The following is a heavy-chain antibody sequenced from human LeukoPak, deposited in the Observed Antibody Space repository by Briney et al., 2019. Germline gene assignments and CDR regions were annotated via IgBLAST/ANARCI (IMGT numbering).Heavy chain of an antibody. J-gene: IGHJ3*02. Sequence: SETLSLTCTVSGGSISSYYWSWIRQPPGKGLEWIGYIYYSGSTNYNPSLKSRVTISVDTSKNQFSLKLSSVTAADTAVYYCARDASPPMVRATWANDAFDIWGQGTMVTDSS. V-gene: IGHV4-59*01. CDR2: IYYSGST. CDR1: GGSISSYY. D-gene: IGHD3-10*01. CDR3: ARDASPPMVRATWANDAFDI.